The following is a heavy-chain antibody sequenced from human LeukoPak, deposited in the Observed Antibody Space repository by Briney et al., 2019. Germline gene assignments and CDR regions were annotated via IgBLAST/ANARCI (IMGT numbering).Heavy chain of an antibody. CDR3: AISVAGRTRGAFDI. CDR1: GFTFSSYS. V-gene: IGHV3-48*01. J-gene: IGHJ3*02. Sequence: PGGSLRLSCAASGFTFSSYSMNWVRQAPGKGLEWVSYISSSSSTIYYADSVKGRFTISRDNAKNSLYLQMNSLRAEDTAVYYCAISVAGRTRGAFDIWGQGTMVTVSS. D-gene: IGHD6-19*01. CDR2: ISSSSSTI.